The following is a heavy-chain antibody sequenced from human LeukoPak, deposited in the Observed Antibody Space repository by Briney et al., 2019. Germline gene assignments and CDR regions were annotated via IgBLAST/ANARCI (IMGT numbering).Heavy chain of an antibody. CDR1: GYTFTSYY. J-gene: IGHJ4*02. D-gene: IGHD3-10*01. CDR2: MNPNRGNT. Sequence: ASVKVSCKASGYTFTSYYINWVRQATGQGLEWMGWMNPNRGNTGYAQKFQGRVTMTRNTSISTAYMELSSLRSEDTAVYYCARGVTMVRGVIMLYWGQGTLVTVSS. CDR3: ARGVTMVRGVIMLY. V-gene: IGHV1-8*01.